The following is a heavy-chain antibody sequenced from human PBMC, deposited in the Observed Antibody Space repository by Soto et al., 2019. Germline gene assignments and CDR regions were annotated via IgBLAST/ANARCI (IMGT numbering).Heavy chain of an antibody. V-gene: IGHV3-48*02. J-gene: IGHJ4*02. CDR2: IKSSSNDI. Sequence: EVQLVESGGGLVKPGGSLRLSCVASGFTFGSYSMAWVRQAPGKGPEWVSYIKSSSNDIYYADSVTGRFTISRDNAKNSLHLQMNSLRDDDTAVYYCARVYYYDSSAIGGYWGQGTLVTVSS. CDR3: ARVYYYDSSAIGGY. D-gene: IGHD3-22*01. CDR1: GFTFGSYS.